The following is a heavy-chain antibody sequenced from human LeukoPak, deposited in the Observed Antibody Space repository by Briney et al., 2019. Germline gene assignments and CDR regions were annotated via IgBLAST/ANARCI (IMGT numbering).Heavy chain of an antibody. V-gene: IGHV4-39*01. J-gene: IGHJ5*02. Sequence: SETLSLTCTVSGGSISSSSYYWGWIRQPPGKGLEWIGSIYYSGSTYYNPSLKSRVTISVDTSKNQFSLKLGSVTAADTAVYYCARRPIVGATEYDWFDPWGQGTLVTVSS. CDR1: GGSISSSSYY. D-gene: IGHD1-26*01. CDR3: ARRPIVGATEYDWFDP. CDR2: IYYSGST.